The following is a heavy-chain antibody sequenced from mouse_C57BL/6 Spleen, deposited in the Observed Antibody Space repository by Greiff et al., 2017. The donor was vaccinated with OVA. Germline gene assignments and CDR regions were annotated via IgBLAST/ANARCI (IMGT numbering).Heavy chain of an antibody. V-gene: IGHV5-4*01. J-gene: IGHJ4*01. D-gene: IGHD2-4*01. CDR1: GFTFSSYA. CDR3: AREGITTRYAMDY. Sequence: EVKVVESGGGLVKPGGSLKLSCAASGFTFSSYAMSWVRQTPEKRLEWVATISDGGSYTYYPDNVKGRFTISRDNAKNNLYLQMSHLKSEDTAMYYCAREGITTRYAMDYWGQGTSVTVSS. CDR2: ISDGGSYT.